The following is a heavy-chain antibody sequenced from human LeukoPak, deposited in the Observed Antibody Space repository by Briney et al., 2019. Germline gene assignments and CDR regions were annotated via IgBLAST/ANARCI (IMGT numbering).Heavy chain of an antibody. J-gene: IGHJ5*02. Sequence: ASVKVSCKASGYTFTSYGISWVRQAPGQGLEWMGWISAYNGNTNYAQKLQGRVTMTTDTSTSTAYMELRSLRSDDTAVYYCARDKNKAVVVAATEEFDPWGQGTLVTVSS. CDR2: ISAYNGNT. CDR1: GYTFTSYG. CDR3: ARDKNKAVVVAATEEFDP. V-gene: IGHV1-18*01. D-gene: IGHD2-15*01.